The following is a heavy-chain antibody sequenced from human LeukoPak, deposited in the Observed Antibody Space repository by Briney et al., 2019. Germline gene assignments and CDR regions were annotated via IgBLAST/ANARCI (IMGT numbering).Heavy chain of an antibody. D-gene: IGHD1-20*01. CDR3: AREEYNWNYVDY. J-gene: IGHJ4*02. V-gene: IGHV4-39*07. CDR1: GGSISSSSYY. CDR2: IYYSGST. Sequence: SETLSLTCTVSGGSISSSSYYWGWIRQPPGKGLEWIGSIYYSGSTYYNPSLKSRVTISVDTSKNQFSLKLSSVTAADTAVYYCAREEYNWNYVDYWGQGTLVTVSS.